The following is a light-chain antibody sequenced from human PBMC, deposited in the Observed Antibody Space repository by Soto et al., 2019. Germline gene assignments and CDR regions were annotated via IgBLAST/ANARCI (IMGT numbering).Light chain of an antibody. V-gene: IGLV2-14*01. CDR3: SSFTNSGTVV. J-gene: IGLJ2*01. CDR2: EVN. Sequence: QSALTQPASVSGSPGQSITISCTGTSSDVGGHNYVSWYQQHPGKAPKNMIYEVNNGPSGVSDRFSGSKSGNTASLTISGLQAEDEAYYYCSSFTNSGTVVFGGGNKLTVL. CDR1: SSDVGGHNY.